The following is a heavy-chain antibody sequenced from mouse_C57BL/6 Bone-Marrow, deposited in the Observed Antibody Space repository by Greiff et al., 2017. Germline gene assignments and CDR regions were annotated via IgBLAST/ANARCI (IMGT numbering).Heavy chain of an antibody. CDR1: GYTFTSYW. J-gene: IGHJ4*01. CDR2: IDPNSGGT. Sequence: QVQLKQPGAELVKPGASVKLSCKASGYTFTSYWMHWVKQRPGRGLEWIGRIDPNSGGTKYNEKFKSKATLTVDKPSSPAYMQLSSLTSEDSAVYCCARTRSTPYYAMDYWGQGTSVTVSS. V-gene: IGHV1-72*01. CDR3: ARTRSTPYYAMDY. D-gene: IGHD5-1*01.